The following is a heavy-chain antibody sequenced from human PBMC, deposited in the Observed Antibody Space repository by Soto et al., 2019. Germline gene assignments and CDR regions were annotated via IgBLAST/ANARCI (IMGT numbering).Heavy chain of an antibody. CDR1: GFTFSSYS. J-gene: IGHJ3*02. CDR2: ISSSSSTI. D-gene: IGHD2-21*02. CDR3: ARDASDFPQNDAFDI. Sequence: GGSLRLSCAASGFTFSSYSMNWVRQAPGKGLEWVSYISSSSSTIYYADSVKGRFTISRDNAKNSLYLQMNSLRAEDTAVYYCARDASDFPQNDAFDIWGQGTMVTVSS. V-gene: IGHV3-48*01.